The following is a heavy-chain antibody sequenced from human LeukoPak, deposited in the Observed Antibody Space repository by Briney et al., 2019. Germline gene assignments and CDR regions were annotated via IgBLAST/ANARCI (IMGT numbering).Heavy chain of an antibody. Sequence: AASVKVSCKASGYTFTDYYMHWVRQAPGQGLEWMGWISAYNGNTNYAQKLQGRVTMTTDTSTSTAYMELRSLRSDDTAVYYCAREEGQWLPQGYWGQGTLVTVSS. V-gene: IGHV1-18*04. CDR3: AREEGQWLPQGY. CDR2: ISAYNGNT. J-gene: IGHJ4*02. D-gene: IGHD6-19*01. CDR1: GYTFTDYY.